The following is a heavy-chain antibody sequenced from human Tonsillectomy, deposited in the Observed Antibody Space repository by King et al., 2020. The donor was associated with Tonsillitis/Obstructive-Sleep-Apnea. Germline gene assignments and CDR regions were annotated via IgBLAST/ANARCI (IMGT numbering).Heavy chain of an antibody. CDR1: GGSISGYY. D-gene: IGHD4-17*01. CDR2: IYYSGST. V-gene: IGHV4-59*01. Sequence: QLQESGPGLVKPSETLSLTCTVSGGSISGYYWSWIRQPPGKGLEWIGYIYYSGSTNCNPSLKSRVTISVDTSKNQFSLMLSSLTAADTAVYYCASLFYGALNYWGQGTLVTVSS. J-gene: IGHJ4*02. CDR3: ASLFYGALNY.